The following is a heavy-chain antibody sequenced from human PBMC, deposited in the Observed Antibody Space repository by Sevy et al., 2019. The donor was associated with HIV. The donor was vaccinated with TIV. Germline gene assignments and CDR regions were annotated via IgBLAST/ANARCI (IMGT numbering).Heavy chain of an antibody. V-gene: IGHV1-69*06. CDR3: ASDYHYDNSGYLRPDDI. CDR1: GGIFSSYA. CDR2: IIPIFGTV. Sequence: ASVKVSCKASGGIFSSYAISWVRQAPAQGLEWMGGIIPIFGTVNYAQKFQGRVTITGDKSMSTDYMELSSLRSEDTAVYYCASDYHYDNSGYLRPDDIWGQGTMVTVSS. D-gene: IGHD3-22*01. J-gene: IGHJ3*02.